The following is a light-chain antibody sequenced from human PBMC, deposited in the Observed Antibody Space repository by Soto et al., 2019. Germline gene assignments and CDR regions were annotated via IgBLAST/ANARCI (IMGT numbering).Light chain of an antibody. Sequence: EMVMTQSPATLSVSPGERATRSCRASHSVSNNLAWYQQKPGQAPRLLIYGASTRATGIPARFSGSGSGTEFTLTISSLQSEDFVVYYCQQYNTWPETFGQGTTVEIK. CDR2: GAS. V-gene: IGKV3-15*01. CDR3: QQYNTWPET. J-gene: IGKJ1*01. CDR1: HSVSNN.